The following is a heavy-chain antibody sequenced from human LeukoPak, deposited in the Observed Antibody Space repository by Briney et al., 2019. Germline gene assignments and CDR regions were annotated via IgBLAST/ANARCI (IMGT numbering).Heavy chain of an antibody. V-gene: IGHV1-46*01. CDR3: ARMDMDIAMVTNYLDH. J-gene: IGHJ4*02. Sequence: ASVKISCKASRYTFTSHYMHWVRQAPGQGLEWMGVIHPSSSSTNYAQKFQGRVTMTKDTSTSTVYIELNSLRSEDTAVYYCARMDMDIAMVTNYLDHWGQGTLVTVSS. CDR2: IHPSSSST. CDR1: RYTFTSHY. D-gene: IGHD5-18*01.